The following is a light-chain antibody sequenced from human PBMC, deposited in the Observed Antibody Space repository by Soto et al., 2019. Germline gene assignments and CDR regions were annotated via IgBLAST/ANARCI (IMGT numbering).Light chain of an antibody. V-gene: IGKV3D-15*01. J-gene: IGKJ5*01. CDR3: QQHGQWPIT. CDR2: GIS. Sequence: EIVMTPSPATLSVSPGERATISCRASQSVNSNYLAWYQKKPGQDPRLLIYGISKRATDIPDRFSGSGSGTEFNLTISRLQTEDFATYYCQQHGQWPITFGQGTRLEIK. CDR1: QSVNSN.